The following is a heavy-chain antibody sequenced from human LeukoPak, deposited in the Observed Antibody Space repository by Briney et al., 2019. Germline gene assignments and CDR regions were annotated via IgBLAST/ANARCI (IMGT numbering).Heavy chain of an antibody. Sequence: GGSLRLSCAASGFTFSSYAMSWVRQAPGKGLEWVSAISGSGGSTYYADSVKGRFTISRDNSKNTLYLQMNSLRAEDTAVYYCATVLNYYDHSGYYAPEYYAPGFDYWGQGTLVTVSS. CDR2: ISGSGGST. D-gene: IGHD3-22*01. CDR3: ATVLNYYDHSGYYAPEYYAPGFDY. J-gene: IGHJ4*02. V-gene: IGHV3-23*01. CDR1: GFTFSSYA.